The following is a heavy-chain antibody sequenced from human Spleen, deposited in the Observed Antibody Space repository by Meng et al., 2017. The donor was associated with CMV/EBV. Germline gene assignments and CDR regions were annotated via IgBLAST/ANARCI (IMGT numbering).Heavy chain of an antibody. Sequence: SQTLSLTCAVYGGSFSGYYWSWIRQPPGKGLEWIGYIYYNGSTNYNSSLKSRVTISVDTSKNQFSLKLSSVTAADTAVYYCARDADYGGNSGAFDIWGQGTLVTVSS. J-gene: IGHJ4*02. D-gene: IGHD4-23*01. CDR3: ARDADYGGNSGAFDI. V-gene: IGHV4-59*01. CDR1: GGSFSGYY. CDR2: IYYNGST.